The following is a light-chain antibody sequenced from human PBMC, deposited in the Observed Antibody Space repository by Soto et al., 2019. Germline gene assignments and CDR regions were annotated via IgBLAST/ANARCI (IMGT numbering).Light chain of an antibody. V-gene: IGKV3-20*01. CDR3: QQYYSSRT. CDR1: QSVGSRW. Sequence: EIVLTQSPGTVSLSPGERATLSCRASQSVGSRWLAWYQQKPGQAPRVLIYGGSNRATGIPDRFSGSGSGTEFNLTISRLEPEDFAVYYCQQYYSSRTFGQGTKVEMK. CDR2: GGS. J-gene: IGKJ1*01.